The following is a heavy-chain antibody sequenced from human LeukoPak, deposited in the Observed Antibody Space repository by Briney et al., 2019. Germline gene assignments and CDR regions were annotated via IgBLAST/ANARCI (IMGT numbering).Heavy chain of an antibody. V-gene: IGHV3-7*03. CDR1: GFTFRSYC. CDR2: INDDATET. Sequence: GMSLRLSCAASGFTFRSYCMTWVRQAPGKGLEWVANINDDATETNYIDSVKGRFTISRDNVRNSLHLQVDSLRAEDTAVYYCSGGGGWEGDFWGQGTLVTVSS. D-gene: IGHD6-19*01. J-gene: IGHJ4*02. CDR3: SGGGGWEGDF.